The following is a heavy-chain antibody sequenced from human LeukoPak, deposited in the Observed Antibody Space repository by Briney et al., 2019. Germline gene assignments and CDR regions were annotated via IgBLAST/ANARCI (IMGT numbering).Heavy chain of an antibody. D-gene: IGHD1-14*01. Sequence: ASVKVSCKASGYTFTSYGISWVRQAPGQGLEWMGWISAYNGNTNYAQKLQGRVTMTTDTSTSTAYMELRSLRYDDTAVHYCARGDPYNLFCYYYYGMDVWGQGTTVTVSS. CDR2: ISAYNGNT. CDR1: GYTFTSYG. J-gene: IGHJ6*02. V-gene: IGHV1-18*01. CDR3: ARGDPYNLFCYYYYGMDV.